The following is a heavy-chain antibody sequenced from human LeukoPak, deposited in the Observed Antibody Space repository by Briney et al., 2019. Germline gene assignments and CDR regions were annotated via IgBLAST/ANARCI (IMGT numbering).Heavy chain of an antibody. J-gene: IGHJ4*02. V-gene: IGHV3-20*04. CDR2: INRNGGST. D-gene: IGHD4-17*01. CDR3: ARGGDYGENDY. Sequence: PGGSLRLSCAASGFTLDDYVMGWVRQAPGKGLEWVSGINRNGGSTGYTDSVKGRFTISRDNAKTSLYLQINSLRAEATALYYWARGGDYGENDYWGQGNLVTVSS. CDR1: GFTLDDYV.